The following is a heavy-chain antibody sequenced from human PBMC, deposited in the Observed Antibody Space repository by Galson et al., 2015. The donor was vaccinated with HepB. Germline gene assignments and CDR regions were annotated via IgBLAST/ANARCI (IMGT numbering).Heavy chain of an antibody. Sequence: SLRLSCAASGFTFSSYGMHWVRQAPGKGLEWVAVIWYDGSNKDYADSVKGRVTISRDNPKNMLYLQMNSLRVEDTAVYYCARGEYYYGSGSWVRSGMDVWGQGTTVTVSS. CDR3: ARGEYYYGSGSWVRSGMDV. CDR2: IWYDGSNK. CDR1: GFTFSSYG. V-gene: IGHV3-33*08. J-gene: IGHJ6*02. D-gene: IGHD3-10*01.